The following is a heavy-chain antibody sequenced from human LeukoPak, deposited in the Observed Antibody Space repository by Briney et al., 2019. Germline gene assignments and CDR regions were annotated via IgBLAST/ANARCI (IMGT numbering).Heavy chain of an antibody. Sequence: ASVKVSCKASGGTFSSYAISWVRQAPGQGLEWMGRIIPIFGTANYAQKFQGRVTITTDESTSTAYMELSSLRSEDTAVYYCARDAEVLWFGELSTTPDYWGQGTLVTVSS. J-gene: IGHJ4*02. CDR2: IIPIFGTA. D-gene: IGHD3-10*01. V-gene: IGHV1-69*05. CDR1: GGTFSSYA. CDR3: ARDAEVLWFGELSTTPDY.